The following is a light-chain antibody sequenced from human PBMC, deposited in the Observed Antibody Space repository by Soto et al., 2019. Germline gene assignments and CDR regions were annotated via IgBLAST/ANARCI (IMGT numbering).Light chain of an antibody. CDR2: DVF. J-gene: IGLJ1*01. CDR1: SSDVGGFNY. V-gene: IGLV2-14*03. Sequence: QSVLTQDASVSGSPGQSITISFTGTSSDVGGFNYVSWYQQHPGKDPKLMIYDVFTRPSGVSNRFSGSKSGNTASLTISALQAEDGADYYCTSWTSTSTYVFGSGTKVTVL. CDR3: TSWTSTSTYV.